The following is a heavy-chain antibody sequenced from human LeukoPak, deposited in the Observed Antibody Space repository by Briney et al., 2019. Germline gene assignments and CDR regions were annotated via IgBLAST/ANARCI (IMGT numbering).Heavy chain of an antibody. V-gene: IGHV3-74*01. CDR3: ARDRGYSIDY. D-gene: IGHD5-18*01. CDR2: IISDGSST. J-gene: IGHJ4*02. Sequence: PGGSLRLSCAASGFTFSGYWMHWVRQAPGKGLVWVSRIISDGSSTTYADSVKGRFPISRDNAKNTLYLQMNSLRAEDTAVYYCARDRGYSIDYWGQGTLVTVSS. CDR1: GFTFSGYW.